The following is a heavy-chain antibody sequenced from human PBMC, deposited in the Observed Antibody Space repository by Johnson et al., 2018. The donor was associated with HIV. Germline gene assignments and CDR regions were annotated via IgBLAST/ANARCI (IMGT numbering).Heavy chain of an antibody. Sequence: VQLVESGGGLVQPGRSLRLSCTASGFTFGDYAMSWVRQAPGKGLEWVGFIRSKAYGGTTEYAASVKGRFTISRDDSKSIAYLQMNSLESEDTAVYFCSRYSSSSLGTPAFDIWGQGTMVTVSS. J-gene: IGHJ3*02. D-gene: IGHD6-6*01. CDR1: GFTFGDYA. CDR2: IRSKAYGGTT. CDR3: SRYSSSSLGTPAFDI. V-gene: IGHV3-49*04.